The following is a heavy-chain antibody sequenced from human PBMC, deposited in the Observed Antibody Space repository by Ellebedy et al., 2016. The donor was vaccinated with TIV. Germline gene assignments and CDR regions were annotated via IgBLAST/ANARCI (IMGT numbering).Heavy chain of an antibody. J-gene: IGHJ4*02. CDR2: MNPNSGNT. V-gene: IGHV1-8*02. CDR1: GGTFSSYA. Sequence: AASVKVSCKASGGTFSSYAINWVRQATGQGLEWMGWMNPNSGNTGYAQRFQGRVTMTRNTSISTAYMELSSLRSEDTAVYYCFNWGRGDYWGQGTLVTVSS. CDR3: FNWGRGDY. D-gene: IGHD7-27*01.